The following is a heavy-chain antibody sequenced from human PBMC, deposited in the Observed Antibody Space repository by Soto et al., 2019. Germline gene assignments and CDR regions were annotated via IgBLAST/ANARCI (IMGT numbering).Heavy chain of an antibody. Sequence: SETLSLTCSVSGGSITSNHWWSWVRQAPGKGLEWIGEIFHRGTSHHNPSLESRVTLSVDKSKNQFSLMLTSVTAADTAVYYCASKYCPSTICYFFDNWGQGALVTSPQ. CDR3: ASKYCPSTICYFFDN. J-gene: IGHJ4*02. CDR1: GGSITSNHW. D-gene: IGHD2-15*01. V-gene: IGHV4-4*02. CDR2: IFHRGTS.